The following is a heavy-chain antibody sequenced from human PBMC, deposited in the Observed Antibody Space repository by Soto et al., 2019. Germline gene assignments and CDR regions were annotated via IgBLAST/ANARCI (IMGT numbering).Heavy chain of an antibody. CDR3: ARVRFDSGSGSWDYFDY. V-gene: IGHV1-2*02. Sequence: QVQLVQSGAEVKKPGASVKVSCKASGYTFTGYYMHWVRQAPGQGLEWMGWINPNSGGTNYAQKFQGRVTMTRDTSISTAYMELSRLRSDDTAVYYCARVRFDSGSGSWDYFDYWGQGTLVTVSS. D-gene: IGHD3-10*01. CDR1: GYTFTGYY. J-gene: IGHJ4*02. CDR2: INPNSGGT.